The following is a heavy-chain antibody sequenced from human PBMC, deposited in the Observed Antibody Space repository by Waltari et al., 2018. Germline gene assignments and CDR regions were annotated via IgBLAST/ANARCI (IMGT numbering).Heavy chain of an antibody. J-gene: IGHJ4*02. CDR2: IYSDGRT. Sequence: DVQLVESGGGLIQPGGSLRLSCPASGCTRRRNYMKRVRQPPGKGLGWVSVIYSDGRTFYADSVKGRFTISRDNSKNTLYLQMNSLRAEDTAVYYCAKNKGWYGDGYFDYWGQGTLITVSS. D-gene: IGHD6-19*01. V-gene: IGHV3-53*01. CDR3: AKNKGWYGDGYFDY. CDR1: GCTRRRNY.